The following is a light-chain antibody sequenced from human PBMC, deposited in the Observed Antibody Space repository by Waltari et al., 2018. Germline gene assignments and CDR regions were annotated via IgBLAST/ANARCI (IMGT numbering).Light chain of an antibody. Sequence: DIQMTQSPSSLSASVGDRVTITCRASQSISTFLNWYQQKPGKTPNLLIYGASSLHSGVPSRFSGSGSGTDFTLTISSLQPEDFATYYCQQSYSTPVFGPGTKVEIK. CDR3: QQSYSTPV. CDR2: GAS. J-gene: IGKJ3*01. V-gene: IGKV1-39*01. CDR1: QSISTF.